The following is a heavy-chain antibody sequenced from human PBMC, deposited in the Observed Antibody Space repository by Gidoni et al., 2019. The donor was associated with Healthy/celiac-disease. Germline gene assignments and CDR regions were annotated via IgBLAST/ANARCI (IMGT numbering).Heavy chain of an antibody. CDR3: AHRPIAARPDANAFDI. J-gene: IGHJ3*02. D-gene: IGHD6-6*01. Sequence: QITLKESGPTLVKPTQTLTLTCPFSGFSLSTSGVGVGWIRQPPGKALEWLALIYWNDDKRYSPSLKSRLTITKDTSKTQVVLTMTNMDPVDTATYYCAHRPIAARPDANAFDIWGQGTMVTVSS. CDR1: GFSLSTSGVG. V-gene: IGHV2-5*01. CDR2: IYWNDDK.